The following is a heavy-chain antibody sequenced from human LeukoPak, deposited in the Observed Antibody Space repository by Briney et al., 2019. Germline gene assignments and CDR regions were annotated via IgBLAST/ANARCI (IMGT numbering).Heavy chain of an antibody. V-gene: IGHV4-59*01. CDR3: ARKRSFDL. CDR2: IYYSESA. J-gene: IGHJ4*02. Sequence: SVTLSLTCTVSCDSISNYYWSWIRQPPGKRLEWIGCIYYSESATYNPSLKSRVTISLDTSKNQFFLKLSSVTAADTAVYYCARKRSFDLWGQGTLVTVSS. CDR1: CDSISNYY. D-gene: IGHD3-9*01.